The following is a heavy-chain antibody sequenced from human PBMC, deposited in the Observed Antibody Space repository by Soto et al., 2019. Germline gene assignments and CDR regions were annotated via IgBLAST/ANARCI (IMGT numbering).Heavy chain of an antibody. D-gene: IGHD1-1*01. Sequence: SVKVSCKASGYTCTIYGISCVLQAPGQGLEWMGWISAYNGNTNYAQKLQGRVTMTTDTSTSTAYMELRSLRSDDTAVYYCARDRTGIKDYWGQGTLVTVSS. CDR1: GYTCTIYG. V-gene: IGHV1-18*04. CDR3: ARDRTGIKDY. J-gene: IGHJ4*02. CDR2: ISAYNGNT.